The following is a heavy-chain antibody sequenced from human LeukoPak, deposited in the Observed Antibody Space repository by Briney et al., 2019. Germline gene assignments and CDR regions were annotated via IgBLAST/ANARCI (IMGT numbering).Heavy chain of an antibody. V-gene: IGHV4-39*01. CDR1: GGSISSSSYH. CDR3: ARGRSSGSGNRDY. Sequence: SETLSLTCTVSGGSISSSSYHWGWIRQPPGKGLEWIGSIYYSGSTYYNPSLKSRVTISVDTSKNQFSLKLSSVTAADTAVYYCARGRSSGSGNRDYWGQGTLVTVSS. D-gene: IGHD6-19*01. J-gene: IGHJ4*02. CDR2: IYYSGST.